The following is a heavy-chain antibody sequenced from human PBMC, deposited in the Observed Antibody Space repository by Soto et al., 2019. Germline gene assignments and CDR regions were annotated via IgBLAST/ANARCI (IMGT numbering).Heavy chain of an antibody. CDR1: GFTFSSYG. D-gene: IGHD4-17*01. Sequence: GGSLRLSCAASGFTFSSYGMHWVRQAPGKGLEWVAVISYDGSNKYYADSVKGRFTISRDNSKNTLYLQMNSLRAEDTAVYYCAKDRNYGDYVDYWGQGTLVTVSS. J-gene: IGHJ4*02. CDR3: AKDRNYGDYVDY. V-gene: IGHV3-30*18. CDR2: ISYDGSNK.